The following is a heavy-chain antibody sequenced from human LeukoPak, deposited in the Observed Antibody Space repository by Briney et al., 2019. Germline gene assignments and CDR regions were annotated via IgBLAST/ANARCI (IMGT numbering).Heavy chain of an antibody. CDR1: GYTFTSYD. V-gene: IGHV1-8*01. J-gene: IGHJ6*02. CDR2: MNPNSGNT. Sequence: ASVKVSCKASGYTFTSYDINWVRQATGQGLEWMGWMNPNSGNTGYAQKFQGRVTMTRNTSISTAYMELSSLRSEDTAVYYCARGYDSSGGYGMDVWGQGTTVTVSS. D-gene: IGHD3-22*01. CDR3: ARGYDSSGGYGMDV.